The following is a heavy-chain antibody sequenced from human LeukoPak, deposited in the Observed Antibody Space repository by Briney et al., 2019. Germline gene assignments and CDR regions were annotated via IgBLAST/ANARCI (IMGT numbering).Heavy chain of an antibody. J-gene: IGHJ4*02. V-gene: IGHV4-59*01. CDR1: GGSLSSYY. CDR2: IYYSGRT. Sequence: SETLSLTCTVSGGSLSSYYWSWIRQPPGKGLEWIGYIYYSGRTNYNPSLKSRVTISVDTSKNQFSLKLSSVTAADTAVYYCAGSDYVWGSYRYELYFDYWGQGALVTVSS. CDR3: AGSDYVWGSYRYELYFDY. D-gene: IGHD3-16*02.